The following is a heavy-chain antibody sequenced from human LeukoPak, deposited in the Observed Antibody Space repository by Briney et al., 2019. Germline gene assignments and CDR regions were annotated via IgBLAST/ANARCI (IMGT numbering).Heavy chain of an antibody. V-gene: IGHV4-4*07. Sequence: PSETLSLTCNVSGGSISTHFWSWVRQTAGQGLEWIARVYPDGGPNYNPSLESRVTMSRDTSKNQFSLSLSSVTAADTAVYYCTRGLHTSLPFHWGQGIRVTVSA. CDR2: VYPDGGP. CDR3: TRGLHTSLPFH. J-gene: IGHJ4*02. D-gene: IGHD2/OR15-2a*01. CDR1: GGSISTHF.